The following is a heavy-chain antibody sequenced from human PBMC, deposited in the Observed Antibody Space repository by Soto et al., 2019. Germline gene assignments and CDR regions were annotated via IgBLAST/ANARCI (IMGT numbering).Heavy chain of an antibody. CDR3: ARGESLYWYFDL. CDR1: GYTFTSYA. V-gene: IGHV1-3*01. CDR2: INAGNGNS. Sequence: QVQLVQSGAEVKKPGASVKVSCKASGYTFTSYAMHWVRQAPGQRLEWMGWINAGNGNSTYSQKFQGRVTITRDTAASTACMDLSSLRSEYTAVYYCARGESLYWYFDLWGRGTLGTVSS. J-gene: IGHJ2*01.